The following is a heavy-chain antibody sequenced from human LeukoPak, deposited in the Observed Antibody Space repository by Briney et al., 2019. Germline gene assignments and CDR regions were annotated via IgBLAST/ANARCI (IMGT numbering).Heavy chain of an antibody. CDR2: IIPIFGTA. D-gene: IGHD1-14*01. CDR1: GGTFISYA. CDR3: ASFTTRVYYYYGMDV. J-gene: IGHJ6*02. V-gene: IGHV1-69*13. Sequence: ASVKVSCKASGGTFISYAISWVRQAPGQGLEWMGGIIPIFGTANYAQKFQGRVTITADESTSTAYMELSSLRSEDTAVYYCASFTTRVYYYYGMDVWGQGTTVTVSS.